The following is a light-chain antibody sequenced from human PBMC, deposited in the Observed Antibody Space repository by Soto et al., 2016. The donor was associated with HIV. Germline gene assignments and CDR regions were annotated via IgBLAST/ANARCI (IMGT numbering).Light chain of an antibody. Sequence: SYVLTQPPSLSVAPRKTARITCGGNNVGSKSVQWYQQKPGQAPILVLYDDSDRPSGIPERFSGSNSGDTATLTISRVEAGDEADYYCQVWDAAHDLLVVFGGGTKLTVL. CDR3: QVWDAAHDLLVV. CDR1: NVGSKS. CDR2: DDS. J-gene: IGLJ2*01. V-gene: IGLV3-21*03.